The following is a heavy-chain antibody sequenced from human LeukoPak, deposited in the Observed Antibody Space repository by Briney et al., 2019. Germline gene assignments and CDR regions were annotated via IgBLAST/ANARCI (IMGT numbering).Heavy chain of an antibody. J-gene: IGHJ4*02. V-gene: IGHV3-30-3*01. CDR2: ISYDGSNK. Sequence: GGSLRLSCAASGFTFSSYAMHWVRQAPGKGLEWVAVISYDGSNKYYADSVKGRFTISRDNSKNTLYLQMDSLSAEDTAVYYCARAASQSHVDAAMGFCNYWGQGTLVTVSS. CDR3: ARAASQSHVDAAMGFCNY. D-gene: IGHD5-18*01. CDR1: GFTFSSYA.